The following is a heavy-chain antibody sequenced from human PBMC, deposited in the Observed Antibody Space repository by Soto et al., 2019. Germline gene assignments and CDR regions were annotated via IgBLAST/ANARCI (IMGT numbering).Heavy chain of an antibody. J-gene: IGHJ5*02. CDR3: ARDRRAEIVVVPAASNRFDP. CDR2: INSDGSST. V-gene: IGHV3-74*01. CDR1: GFTFSSYW. Sequence: PGGSLRLSXAASGFTFSSYWMHWVRQAPGKGLVWVSRINSDGSSTSYADSVKGRFTISRDNAKNTLYLQMNSLRAEDTAVYYCARDRRAEIVVVPAASNRFDPWGQGTLVTVSS. D-gene: IGHD2-2*01.